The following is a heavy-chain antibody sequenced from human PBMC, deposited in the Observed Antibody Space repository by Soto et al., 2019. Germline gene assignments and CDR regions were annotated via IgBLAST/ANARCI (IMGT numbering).Heavy chain of an antibody. J-gene: IGHJ4*02. CDR1: GFTFSNAW. D-gene: IGHD3-22*01. Sequence: KTGGSLRLSCAASGFTFSNAWMSWVRQAPGKGLEWVGRIKSKTDGGTTDYAAPVKGRFTISRDDSKNTLYLQMNSLKTEDTAVYYCTTAVPYYYDSSYFDYWGQGTLVTVSS. CDR2: IKSKTDGGTT. V-gene: IGHV3-15*01. CDR3: TTAVPYYYDSSYFDY.